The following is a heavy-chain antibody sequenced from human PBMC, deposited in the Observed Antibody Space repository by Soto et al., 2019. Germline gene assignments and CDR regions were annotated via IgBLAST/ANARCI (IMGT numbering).Heavy chain of an antibody. V-gene: IGHV5-51*01. CDR3: ARLVQGAAYFDF. D-gene: IGHD6-13*01. J-gene: IGHJ4*02. CDR2: IYPGDSDT. Sequence: GESLKISCKGSGYRFTGYWIGWVRQMPGKGLEWMGIIYPGDSDTRYSPSFQGQVTISADKSISTAYLQWRSLKASDTAIYYCARLVQGAAYFDFWGQGTLVTVSS. CDR1: GYRFTGYW.